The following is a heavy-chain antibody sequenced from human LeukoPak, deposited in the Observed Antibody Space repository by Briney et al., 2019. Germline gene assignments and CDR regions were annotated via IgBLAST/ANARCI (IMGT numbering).Heavy chain of an antibody. V-gene: IGHV3-23*01. D-gene: IGHD3-10*01. CDR3: ARSRITMVRGVGYNWFDP. CDR1: GFTFSSYA. CDR2: ISGSGGST. Sequence: GGSLRLSCAASGFTFSSYAMSWVRQAPGKGLEWVSAISGSGGSTYYADSVKGRFTIPRDNSKNTLYLQMNSLRAEDTAVYYCARSRITMVRGVGYNWFDPWGQGTLVTVSS. J-gene: IGHJ5*02.